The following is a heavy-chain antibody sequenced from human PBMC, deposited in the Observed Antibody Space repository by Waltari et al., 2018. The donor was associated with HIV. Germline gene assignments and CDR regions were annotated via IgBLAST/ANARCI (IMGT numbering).Heavy chain of an antibody. D-gene: IGHD3-3*01. CDR3: ARRHYDATFDI. CDR1: GASINSDDHF. Sequence: QLHESGPGLVKSSETLSLNCTVSGASINSDDHFWGWIRESPGKGLEWLGSIYFIGAAYYNPSLKSRVTMSVDTSKSQFSMRLTSVTAADTGTYYCARRHYDATFDIWGLGTMVAVSS. J-gene: IGHJ3*02. CDR2: IYFIGAA. V-gene: IGHV4-39*01.